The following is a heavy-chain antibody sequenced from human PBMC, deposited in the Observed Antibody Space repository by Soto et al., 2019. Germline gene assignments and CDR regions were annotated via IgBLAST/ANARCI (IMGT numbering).Heavy chain of an antibody. J-gene: IGHJ6*02. Sequence: QVQLVQSGAEVKKPGSSVKVSCKTSRDTFNKYAFNWVRQAPGQGLEWMGWIIPIFSSRNYAEKFEGRVTIPGDDSTSTAYMELRSLRFEDTAVYYCARGETYLGVWGQGTTVTVSS. CDR1: RDTFNKYA. CDR3: ARGETYLGV. D-gene: IGHD3-16*01. V-gene: IGHV1-69*01. CDR2: IIPIFSSR.